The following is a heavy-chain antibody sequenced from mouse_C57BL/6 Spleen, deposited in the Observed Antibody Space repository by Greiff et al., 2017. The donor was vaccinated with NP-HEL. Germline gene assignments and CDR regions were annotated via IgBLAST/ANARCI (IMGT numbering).Heavy chain of an antibody. Sequence: EVQLQQSGPELVKPGASVKISCKASGYSFTGYYMNWVKQSPEQSLEWIGEINPSTGGTTYNQKFKAKATLTVDKSSSTAYMQLKSLTSEDSAVYYCARSLDYWGQGTTLTVSS. V-gene: IGHV1-42*01. CDR1: GYSFTGYY. CDR2: INPSTGGT. CDR3: ARSLDY. J-gene: IGHJ2*01.